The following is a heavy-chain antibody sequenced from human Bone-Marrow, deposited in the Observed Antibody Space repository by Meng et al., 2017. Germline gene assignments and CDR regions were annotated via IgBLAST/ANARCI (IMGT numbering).Heavy chain of an antibody. CDR3: ARDEDISAAGKLFGDY. Sequence: QVQLVQSGAEVKNSGASVKVSCRPSGYYFPDYSLHWGRRAPGQGLEWMGRINPKSGDTHYAQKFQARVTMTGDTSISTAYMELSGLRSDDTAMYYCARDEDISAAGKLFGDYWGQGTLVTVSS. V-gene: IGHV1-2*06. CDR1: GYYFPDYS. J-gene: IGHJ4*02. CDR2: INPKSGDT. D-gene: IGHD6-25*01.